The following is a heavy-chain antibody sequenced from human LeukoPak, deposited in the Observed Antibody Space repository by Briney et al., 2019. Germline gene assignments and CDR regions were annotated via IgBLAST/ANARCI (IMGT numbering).Heavy chain of an antibody. CDR2: IYYSGST. CDR1: GGSISNYY. D-gene: IGHD6-19*01. Sequence: KPSETLSLTCTVSGGSISNYYWSWIRQPPGKGLEWIGYIYYSGSTNYNPSLKSRVTISVDTSKNQFSLKLSSVTAADTAVYYCARGNFIAVAGYDYWGQGTLVTVSS. J-gene: IGHJ4*02. V-gene: IGHV4-59*01. CDR3: ARGNFIAVAGYDY.